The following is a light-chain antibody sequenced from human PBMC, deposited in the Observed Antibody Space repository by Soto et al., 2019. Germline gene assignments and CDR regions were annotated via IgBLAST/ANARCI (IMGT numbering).Light chain of an antibody. CDR3: CSYRGTYTWV. J-gene: IGLJ3*02. V-gene: IGLV2-11*01. CDR2: DVS. CDR1: SSDVGGYNY. Sequence: QSALTQPRSVSGSPGQSVTISCTGTSSDVGGYNYVSWYQHHPGKAPKVMIYDVSKRPSGVPDRFSGSKSGNTASLTISGLQAEDEADYYRCSYRGTYTWVFGGVTKLTVL.